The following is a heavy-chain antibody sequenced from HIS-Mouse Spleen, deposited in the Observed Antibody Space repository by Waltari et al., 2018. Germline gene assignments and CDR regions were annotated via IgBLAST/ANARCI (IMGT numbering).Heavy chain of an antibody. CDR1: GGSLSSSRYY. J-gene: IGHJ2*01. V-gene: IGHV4-39*07. Sequence: QLQLQESGPGLVKPSETLSPTCTGSGGSLSSSRYYWGWIRQPPGKGLEWIGSIYYSGSTYYNPSLKSRVTISVDTSKNQFSLKLSSVTAADTAVYYCAREIPYSSSWYDWYFDLWGRGTLVTVSS. CDR2: IYYSGST. D-gene: IGHD6-13*01. CDR3: AREIPYSSSWYDWYFDL.